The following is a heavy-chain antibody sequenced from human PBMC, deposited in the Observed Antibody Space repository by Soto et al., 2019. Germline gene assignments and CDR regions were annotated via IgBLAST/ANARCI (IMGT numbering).Heavy chain of an antibody. Sequence: QVQLQEWGAGLLKPSETLSLTCAVYGGSFSGYYWSWIRQPPGKGLEWIGEINHSGSTNYNPSLKSRVTISVDTSKNQFSLKLSSATAADTAMYYCAGRSSGWRMRLWGQGTLVTVS. CDR1: GGSFSGYY. V-gene: IGHV4-34*01. D-gene: IGHD6-19*01. CDR3: AGRSSGWRMRL. J-gene: IGHJ4*02. CDR2: INHSGST.